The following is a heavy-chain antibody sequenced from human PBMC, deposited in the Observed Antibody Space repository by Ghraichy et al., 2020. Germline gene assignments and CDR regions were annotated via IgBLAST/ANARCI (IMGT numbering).Heavy chain of an antibody. CDR1: GFTFSSYS. V-gene: IGHV3-48*02. Sequence: GGSLRLSCAASGFTFSSYSMNWVRQAPGKGLEWVSYISSSRTIYNADSVKGRFTISRDNAKNSLYLQMNSLRDEDTAVYYCARGYSYGLRDFDFWGQGTLVTVSS. D-gene: IGHD5-18*01. J-gene: IGHJ4*02. CDR3: ARGYSYGLRDFDF. CDR2: ISSSRTI.